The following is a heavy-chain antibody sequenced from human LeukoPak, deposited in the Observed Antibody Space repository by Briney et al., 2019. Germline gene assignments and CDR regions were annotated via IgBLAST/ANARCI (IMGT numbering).Heavy chain of an antibody. CDR2: INPNSGAT. D-gene: IGHD6-19*01. V-gene: IGHV1-2*02. CDR1: GYTFTGYY. J-gene: IGHJ4*02. CDR3: ARGEVDSSGWDCFHF. Sequence: GASVNVSCKASGYTFTGYYMHWVRRAPGQGLEWMGWINPNSGATNYPQKFQGRVTMTGDTSISTAYMELSSLRSDDTAVYYCARGEVDSSGWDCFHFWGQGTLVTVSS.